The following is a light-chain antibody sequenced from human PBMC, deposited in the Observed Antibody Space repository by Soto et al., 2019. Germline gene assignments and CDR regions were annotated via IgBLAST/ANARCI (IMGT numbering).Light chain of an antibody. CDR2: ATS. CDR1: QSISSY. J-gene: IGKJ5*01. Sequence: DIQMAQSPSSLPASVGDRVTITCRASQSISSYLNWYQQKTGKVPKRMIYATSSLQSGVPSRFSGSGSGTEFTLKIRRLQTEDFATYYCLQHKSYPITVGQGKRREIK. V-gene: IGKV1-17*01. CDR3: LQHKSYPIT.